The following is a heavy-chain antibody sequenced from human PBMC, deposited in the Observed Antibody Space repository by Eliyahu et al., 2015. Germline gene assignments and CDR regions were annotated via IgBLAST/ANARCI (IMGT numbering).Heavy chain of an antibody. CDR3: ARGGDYGGNPRWFADAFDI. J-gene: IGHJ3*02. V-gene: IGHV3-13*01. CDR1: XFTFXXXD. D-gene: IGHD4-23*01. CDR2: IGTAGDT. Sequence: EVQLVESGGGLVQPGGSLRXSCAASXFTFXXXDXHGXRQXTGKGLEWVSAIGTAGDTYYPGSVKGRFTISRENAKNSLYLQMNSLRAGDTAVYYCARGGDYGGNPRWFADAFDIWGQGTMVTVSS.